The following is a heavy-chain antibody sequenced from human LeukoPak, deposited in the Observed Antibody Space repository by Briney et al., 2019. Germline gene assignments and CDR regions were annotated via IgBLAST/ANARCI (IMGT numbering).Heavy chain of an antibody. D-gene: IGHD3-22*01. CDR1: GFTFSSYA. J-gene: IGHJ4*02. CDR3: ARAAYYYDSSGYYSFDY. V-gene: IGHV3-30-3*01. Sequence: GGSLRLSCAASGFTFSSYAMHWVRQAPGKGLEWVAVISYDGSNKYYADSVKGRFTISRDNSENTLYLQMNSLRAEDTAVYYCARAAYYYDSSGYYSFDYWGQGTLVTVSS. CDR2: ISYDGSNK.